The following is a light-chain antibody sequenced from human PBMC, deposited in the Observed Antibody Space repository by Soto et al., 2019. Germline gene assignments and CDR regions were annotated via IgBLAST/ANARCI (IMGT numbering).Light chain of an antibody. CDR1: QSITIY. CDR2: GAS. V-gene: IGKV1-39*01. CDR3: QQTYTAPRT. J-gene: IGKJ1*01. Sequence: DIPMTQSPSSLSASVGDRVTITCRASQSITIYLNWYQQQPGKAPRLLIYGASTLQTGVPSRFSGSGSMTDFTLTISDLQPEDFATYYCQQTYTAPRTFGQGTKV.